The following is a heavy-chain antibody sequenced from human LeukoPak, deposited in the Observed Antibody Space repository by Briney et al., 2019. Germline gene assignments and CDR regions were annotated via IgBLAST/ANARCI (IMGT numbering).Heavy chain of an antibody. D-gene: IGHD2-2*01. CDR3: ARHTRGRVVVVPAAKTRIGDY. Sequence: PSETLSLTCTVSGGSISSSSYYWGWIRQPPGKGLEWIGSIYYSGSTYYNPSLKSRVTISVDTSKNQFSLKLSSVTAADTAVYYCARHTRGRVVVVPAAKTRIGDYWGQGTLVTVSS. V-gene: IGHV4-39*01. CDR1: GGSISSSSYY. J-gene: IGHJ4*02. CDR2: IYYSGST.